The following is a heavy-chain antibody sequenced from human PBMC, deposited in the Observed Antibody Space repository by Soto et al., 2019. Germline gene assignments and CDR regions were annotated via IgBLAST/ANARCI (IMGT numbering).Heavy chain of an antibody. CDR1: GFTVSSNY. Sequence: GGSLRFSCAASGFTVSSNYMNWVRQAPGKGLEWVSVIYSGGNTYYADSVKGRFTISRDNSKNTLYLQMNSLRAEDTAVYYCASLGYSGYDFAFDIWGQGTMVTVSS. CDR3: ASLGYSGYDFAFDI. D-gene: IGHD5-12*01. CDR2: IYSGGNT. V-gene: IGHV3-53*01. J-gene: IGHJ3*02.